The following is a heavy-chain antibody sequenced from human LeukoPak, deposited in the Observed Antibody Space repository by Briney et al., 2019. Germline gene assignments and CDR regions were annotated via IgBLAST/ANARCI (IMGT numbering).Heavy chain of an antibody. V-gene: IGHV4-31*03. D-gene: IGHD3-9*01. CDR2: IYYSGST. J-gene: IGHJ4*02. CDR3: ARVTPAFYDILTGYWPNMAFDY. Sequence: SETLSLTCTVSGGSISSGGYYWSWIRQHPGKGLEWIGYIYYSGSTYYNPSLKSRVTISVDTSKNQFSLKLSSVTAADTAVYYCARVTPAFYDILTGYWPNMAFDYWGQGTLVTVSS. CDR1: GGSISSGGYY.